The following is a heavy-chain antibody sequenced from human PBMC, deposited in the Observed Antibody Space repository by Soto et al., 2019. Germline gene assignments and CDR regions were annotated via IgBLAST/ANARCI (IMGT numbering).Heavy chain of an antibody. D-gene: IGHD3-3*01. Sequence: SGTLSLTCSVSGGTISGYYWTWIRQPAGKGLEWIGRIYSSGNTKYNPSLQSRVTMSLDTSNNQFSLRLTSVTAADTAVYYCARGKQFSARFAHWGQGTLVTVSS. J-gene: IGHJ5*02. CDR2: IYSSGNT. CDR1: GGTISGYY. CDR3: ARGKQFSARFAH. V-gene: IGHV4-4*07.